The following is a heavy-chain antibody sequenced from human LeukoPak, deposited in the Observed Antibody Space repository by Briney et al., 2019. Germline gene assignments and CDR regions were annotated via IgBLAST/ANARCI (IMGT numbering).Heavy chain of an antibody. CDR3: TRVRIEVAGWVPFDY. Sequence: PGGSLRLSCADSGFIVSSNYMSWVRQAPGKELEWVSIIYSGGNTYYADSVKGRFTISRDISKNTVSLQMNSLRAEDTAVYYCTRVRIEVAGWVPFDYWGQGTLVSVSS. CDR1: GFIVSSNY. D-gene: IGHD6-19*01. CDR2: IYSGGNT. J-gene: IGHJ4*02. V-gene: IGHV3-66*01.